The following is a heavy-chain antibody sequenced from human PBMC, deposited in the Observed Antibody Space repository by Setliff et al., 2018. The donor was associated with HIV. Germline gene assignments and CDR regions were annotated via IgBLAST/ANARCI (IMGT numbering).Heavy chain of an antibody. Sequence: SETLSLTCSVSGVSFSTNMYYWGWIRQPPGKGLGWVGSVYYSGDIFYNPSLRSRVTISLDSSKNQLSLRLKSVTAADTAVYFCARRAESTTTWFSSWYSYDMDVWGQGTTVTVSS. D-gene: IGHD2-15*01. V-gene: IGHV4-39*01. CDR2: VYYSGDI. J-gene: IGHJ6*02. CDR3: ARRAESTTTWFSSWYSYDMDV. CDR1: GVSFSTNMYY.